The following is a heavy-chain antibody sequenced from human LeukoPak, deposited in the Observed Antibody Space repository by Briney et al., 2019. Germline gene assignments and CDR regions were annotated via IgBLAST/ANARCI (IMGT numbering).Heavy chain of an antibody. V-gene: IGHV3-64D*09. D-gene: IGHD2/OR15-2a*01. CDR2: ISSNGHT. CDR3: VKDNREGDWFDP. Sequence: PGGSLRLSCSASGFTFRKYSMHWVRQGPGKGLEYVSAISSNGHTYYADSVKGRFTISRDNSKSTLYLQMSSLRPEDTAVYYCVKDNREGDWFDPWGQGTLVTVSS. CDR1: GFTFRKYS. J-gene: IGHJ5*02.